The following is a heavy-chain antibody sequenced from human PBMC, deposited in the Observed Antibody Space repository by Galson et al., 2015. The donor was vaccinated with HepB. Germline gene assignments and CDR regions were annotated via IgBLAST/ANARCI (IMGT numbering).Heavy chain of an antibody. CDR2: INHSGST. CDR1: GGSFSGYY. Sequence: ETLSLTCAVYGGSFSGYYWSWIRQPPGRGLEWIGEINHSGSTNYNPSLKSRVTISVDTSKNQFSLKLSSVTAADTAVYYCARRFYYYYGMDVWGQGTTVTVSS. CDR3: ARRFYYYYGMDV. V-gene: IGHV4-34*01. J-gene: IGHJ6*02. D-gene: IGHD3-3*01.